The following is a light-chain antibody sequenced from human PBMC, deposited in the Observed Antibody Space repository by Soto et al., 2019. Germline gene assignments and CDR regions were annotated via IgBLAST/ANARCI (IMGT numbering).Light chain of an antibody. CDR3: SSYTSSSTRV. CDR2: DVS. V-gene: IGLV2-14*01. J-gene: IGLJ1*01. Sequence: QPASVSGSPGQSITISCTGTSSDVGGYNYVSWYQQHPGKAPKLMIYDVSNRPSGVSNRFSGSKSGNTASLTISGLQAEDEADYYCSSYTSSSTRVFGTGTKLTVL. CDR1: SSDVGGYNY.